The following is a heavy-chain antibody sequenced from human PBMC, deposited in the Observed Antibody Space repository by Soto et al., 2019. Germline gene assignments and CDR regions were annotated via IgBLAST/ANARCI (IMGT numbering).Heavy chain of an antibody. CDR3: ARHFRMGEGVDV. CDR2: IYHSGST. V-gene: IGHV4-30-2*01. D-gene: IGHD3-16*01. CDR1: GGSISSGGYS. J-gene: IGHJ6*02. Sequence: SETLSLTCAVSGGSISSGGYSWSWIRQPPGKGLEWIGYIYHSGSTYYNPSLKSRVTISVDRSKNQFSLKLSSVTAADTAVYYCARHFRMGEGVDVWGQGTTVTVSS.